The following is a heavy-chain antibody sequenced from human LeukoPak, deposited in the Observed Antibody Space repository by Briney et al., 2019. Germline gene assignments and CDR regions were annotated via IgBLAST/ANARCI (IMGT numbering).Heavy chain of an antibody. D-gene: IGHD6-6*01. CDR1: GFIFSSYS. CDR3: ACRAISDRPYYLDF. V-gene: IGHV3-21*04. J-gene: IGHJ4*02. CDR2: ISSSSSYI. Sequence: TGGSLRLSCAASGFIFSSYSMNWVRQAPGKGLEWVSSISSSSSYIYYADSVKGRFTISRDNAKNSLSLQMNSLRAEDTAVYYCACRAISDRPYYLDFWGQGTLVTVSS.